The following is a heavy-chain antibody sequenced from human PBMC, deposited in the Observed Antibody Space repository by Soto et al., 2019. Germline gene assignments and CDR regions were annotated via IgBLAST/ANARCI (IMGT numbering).Heavy chain of an antibody. J-gene: IGHJ4*02. Sequence: ASEKVSCKASGYTFTGYYMHWVRQAPGQGLEWMGWINPNSGGTNYAQKFQGWVTMTRDTSISTAYMELSRLRSDDTAVYYCARDFSYYDFWSGLDYWGQATLVTVSS. CDR2: INPNSGGT. CDR3: ARDFSYYDFWSGLDY. V-gene: IGHV1-2*04. CDR1: GYTFTGYY. D-gene: IGHD3-3*01.